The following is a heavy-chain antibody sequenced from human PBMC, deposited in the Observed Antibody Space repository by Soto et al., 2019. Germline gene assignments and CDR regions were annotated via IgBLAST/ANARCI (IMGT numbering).Heavy chain of an antibody. D-gene: IGHD3-22*01. CDR1: GFSLSTSGVG. J-gene: IGHJ5*02. CDR3: AHSLIGYYYDSSGSNWFDP. V-gene: IGHV2-5*02. CDR2: IYWDDDK. Sequence: SGPTLVNPTQTLTLTCTFSGFSLSTSGVGVGWIRQPPGRALEWLALIYWDDDKRYSPSLKSRLTITKDTSKNQVVLTMTNMDPVDTATYYCAHSLIGYYYDSSGSNWFDPWGQGTLVTVSS.